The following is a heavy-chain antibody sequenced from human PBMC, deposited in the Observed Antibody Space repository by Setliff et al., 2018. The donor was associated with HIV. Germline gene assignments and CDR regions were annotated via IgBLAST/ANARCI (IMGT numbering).Heavy chain of an antibody. D-gene: IGHD5-12*01. CDR2: VFYTGFA. CDR1: GGSISSYY. V-gene: IGHV4-59*08. Sequence: PSETLSLTCTVSGGSISSYYWSWIRQPPGKGLEWMGYVFYTGFAAYNPSLKSRLTISVDTSKCQFSLRLTSVTAADTAIYYCARQVSIPGVAITPVDYWGQGALVTVSS. J-gene: IGHJ4*02. CDR3: ARQVSIPGVAITPVDY.